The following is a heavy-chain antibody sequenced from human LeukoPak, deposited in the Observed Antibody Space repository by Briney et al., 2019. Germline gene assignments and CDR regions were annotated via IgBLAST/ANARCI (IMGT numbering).Heavy chain of an antibody. D-gene: IGHD3-10*01. Sequence: PGGSLRLSCAASGFXFSSYWIHWVRQAPGKGLVWVSHINGNGGSTSYAGSVKGRFTVSRDNAKNTLYLQMNSLRAEDTAVYYCARSWGSGSYYNEALGYFDLWGRGTLVTVSS. V-gene: IGHV3-74*01. CDR1: GFXFSSYW. J-gene: IGHJ2*01. CDR2: INGNGGST. CDR3: ARSWGSGSYYNEALGYFDL.